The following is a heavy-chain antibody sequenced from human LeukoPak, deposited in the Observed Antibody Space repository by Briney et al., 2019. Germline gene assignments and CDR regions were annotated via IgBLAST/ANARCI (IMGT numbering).Heavy chain of an antibody. D-gene: IGHD4-17*01. Sequence: PGGSLRLSCAASTFTFSNYGMHWVRQAPGKGLEWVAAIWYDGSNKYYGDSVKGRFTISRDNSKNTLYLQMNSLRAEDTAAYYCARAGYGDPHFDFWGQGTLVTVSS. CDR1: TFTFSNYG. CDR3: ARAGYGDPHFDF. J-gene: IGHJ4*02. V-gene: IGHV3-33*08. CDR2: IWYDGSNK.